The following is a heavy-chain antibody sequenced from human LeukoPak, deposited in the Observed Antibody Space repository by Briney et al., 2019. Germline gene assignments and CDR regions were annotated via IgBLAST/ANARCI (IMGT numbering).Heavy chain of an antibody. V-gene: IGHV4-59*01. CDR1: GDSISSYY. CDR3: ARVGSGYDFNH. J-gene: IGHJ4*02. CDR2: IYYSGST. D-gene: IGHD5-12*01. Sequence: KPSETLSLTCTVSGDSISSYYWSWIRPPGKGLERIGYIYYSGSTNYNPSLKSRVTISVDTSKNQFSLKLSSVTAADTAVYYCARVGSGYDFNHWGQGTLVTVSS.